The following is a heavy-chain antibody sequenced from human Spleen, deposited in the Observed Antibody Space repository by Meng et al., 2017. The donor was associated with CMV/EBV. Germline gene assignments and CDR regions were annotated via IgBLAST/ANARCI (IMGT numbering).Heavy chain of an antibody. CDR1: GFTFSSYW. V-gene: IGHV3-7*01. D-gene: IGHD3-3*01. CDR3: ARDHFGVVPYY. Sequence: GESLKISCAASGFTFSSYWMSWVRQAPGKGLEWVANIKQDGSEKYYVDSVKGRSTISRDNAKNSLYLQMNSLRAEDTAVYYCARDHFGVVPYYWGQGTLVTVSS. J-gene: IGHJ4*02. CDR2: IKQDGSEK.